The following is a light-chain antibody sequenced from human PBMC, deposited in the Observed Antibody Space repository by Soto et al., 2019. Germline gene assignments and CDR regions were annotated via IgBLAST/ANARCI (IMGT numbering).Light chain of an antibody. CDR2: DAS. CDR1: QSISSW. J-gene: IGKJ1*01. Sequence: DIQMTQSPSTLSESVGDRVTITCRASQSISSWLAWYQQKPGKAPKFLIYDASRLESGVPSRFSGSGSGTEFTLTISSLQPDDFATYYCQQYNTYSPTFGQGTKVEIK. V-gene: IGKV1-5*01. CDR3: QQYNTYSPT.